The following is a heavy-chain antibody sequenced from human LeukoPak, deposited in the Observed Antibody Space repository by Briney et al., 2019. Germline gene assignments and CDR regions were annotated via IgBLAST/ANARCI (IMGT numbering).Heavy chain of an antibody. Sequence: GGSLRLSCAASGFTFSRSAMSWVRQAPGKGLEWVSAISGSGGSTYYADSVKGRFTISRDNSKNTLYLQMNSLRAEDTAVYYCARDIDNGDYVVYWGQGTLVTVSS. CDR2: ISGSGGST. V-gene: IGHV3-23*01. J-gene: IGHJ4*02. CDR3: ARDIDNGDYVVY. CDR1: GFTFSRSA. D-gene: IGHD4-17*01.